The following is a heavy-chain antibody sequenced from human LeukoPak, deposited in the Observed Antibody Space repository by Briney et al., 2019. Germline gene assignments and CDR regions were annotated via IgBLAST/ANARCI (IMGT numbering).Heavy chain of an antibody. CDR3: ARDGVGWDSGYDTYYFDY. CDR2: INPNSGGT. D-gene: IGHD5-12*01. Sequence: ASVKVSCKASGYTFTGYYIHWVRQAPRQGLEWMGWINPNSGGTNYAQKFQGRVTMTRDTSISTTCMELSRLRSDDTAVYYCARDGVGWDSGYDTYYFDYWGQGTLVTVSS. CDR1: GYTFTGYY. V-gene: IGHV1-2*02. J-gene: IGHJ4*02.